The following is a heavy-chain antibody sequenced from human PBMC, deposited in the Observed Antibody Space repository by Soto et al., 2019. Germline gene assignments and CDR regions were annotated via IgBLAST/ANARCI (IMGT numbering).Heavy chain of an antibody. CDR1: GFTFSSYS. D-gene: IGHD6-13*01. CDR3: ARGPYSSSWQQRYCYYYYGMDV. V-gene: IGHV3-48*02. J-gene: IGHJ6*02. CDR2: TSSSSTI. Sequence: GGSLRLSCAASGFTFSSYSMNWVRQAPGKGLEWVSYTSSSSTIYYADSVKGRFTISRDNAKNSLYLQMNSLRDEDTAVYYCARGPYSSSWQQRYCYYYYGMDVWGQGTTVTVSS.